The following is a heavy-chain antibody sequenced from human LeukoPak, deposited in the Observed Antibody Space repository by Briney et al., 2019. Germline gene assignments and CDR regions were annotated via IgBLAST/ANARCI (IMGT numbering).Heavy chain of an antibody. J-gene: IGHJ4*02. CDR3: ARGRSRTTVTTFDY. Sequence: PSETLSLTCAVYGGSFSGYYWSWIRQPPGKGLEWIGEIKHSGRANYNPSLKSRVTISVDTSKNQFSLKLSSVTAADTAVYYCARGRSRTTVTTFDYWGQGTLVTVSS. D-gene: IGHD4-17*01. V-gene: IGHV4-34*01. CDR2: IKHSGRA. CDR1: GGSFSGYY.